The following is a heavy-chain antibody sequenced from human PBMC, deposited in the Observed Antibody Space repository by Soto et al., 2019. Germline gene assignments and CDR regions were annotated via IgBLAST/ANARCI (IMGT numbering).Heavy chain of an antibody. Sequence: SETLSLTCTVSGGSISSGGYYWSWIRQHPGKGLEWIGYIYYSGSTYYNPSLKSRVTISVDTSKNQFSLRLSSVTAADTAVYYCARGGGDYGDYYMDVWGKGTTVTVSS. V-gene: IGHV4-31*03. CDR3: ARGGGDYGDYYMDV. CDR2: IYYSGST. CDR1: GGSISSGGYY. J-gene: IGHJ6*03. D-gene: IGHD4-17*01.